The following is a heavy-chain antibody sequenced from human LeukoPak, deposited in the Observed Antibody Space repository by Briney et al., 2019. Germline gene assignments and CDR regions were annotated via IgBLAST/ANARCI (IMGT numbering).Heavy chain of an antibody. CDR2: INPNSGGT. CDR1: GYTFTGYY. CDR3: ARDRPTITIFGVVTLPNDY. Sequence: ASVKVSCKASGYTFTGYYMHWVRQAPGQGLEWMGWINPNSGGTNYAQKFQGRVTMTRDTSISTAYMELSRLRSDDTAVYYCARDRPTITIFGVVTLPNDYWGQGTLVTVSS. V-gene: IGHV1-2*02. D-gene: IGHD3-3*01. J-gene: IGHJ4*02.